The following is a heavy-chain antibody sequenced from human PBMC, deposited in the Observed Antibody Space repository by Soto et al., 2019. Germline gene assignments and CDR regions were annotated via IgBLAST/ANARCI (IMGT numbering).Heavy chain of an antibody. CDR3: AREDADCSGGLCYRTFDY. CDR2: SHIGNGNT. CDR1: GYTFASNA. D-gene: IGHD2-8*02. V-gene: IGHV1-3*04. J-gene: IGHJ4*02. Sequence: QVQLVQSGAEVREPGASVRVSCKASGYTFASNAMHWVRQVPGQGLEWMGWSHIGNGNTKYSQNFQGRIIITRDTSASTAYVEVTTLRSEDTAVYYCAREDADCSGGLCYRTFDYWGQGTLVTVSS.